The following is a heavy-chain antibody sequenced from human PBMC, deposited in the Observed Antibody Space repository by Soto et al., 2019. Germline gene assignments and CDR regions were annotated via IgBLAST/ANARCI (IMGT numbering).Heavy chain of an antibody. CDR2: IKQDGREK. CDR1: GFTFSSYW. J-gene: IGHJ4*02. CDR3: ARDATWGKWLRLGFDY. D-gene: IGHD5-12*01. Sequence: PGGSLRLSCAASGFTFSSYWMSWVRQAPGKGLEWVANIKQDGREKDYVDSVKGRFTISRDNAKNSLYLQMNSLRAEDTAVYYCARDATWGKWLRLGFDYWGQGTLVTVSS. V-gene: IGHV3-7*03.